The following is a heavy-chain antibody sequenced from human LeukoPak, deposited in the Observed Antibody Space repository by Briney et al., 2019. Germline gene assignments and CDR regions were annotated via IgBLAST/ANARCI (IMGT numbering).Heavy chain of an antibody. Sequence: ASVKVSCKASGYTFTPYYMHWVRQAPGQGLVWMGLINPGGGGTRYAQKFQGRVTMTRDTSTSTVYMELSSLRSEDTAVYYCASGYKTVSVFDHWGQGTLVTVSS. CDR2: INPGGGGT. D-gene: IGHD5-24*01. CDR1: GYTFTPYY. J-gene: IGHJ4*02. V-gene: IGHV1-46*01. CDR3: ASGYKTVSVFDH.